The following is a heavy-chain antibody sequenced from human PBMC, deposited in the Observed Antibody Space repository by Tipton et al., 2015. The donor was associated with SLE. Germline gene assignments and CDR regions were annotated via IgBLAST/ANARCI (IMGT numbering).Heavy chain of an antibody. CDR2: IYYSGST. Sequence: GLVKPSETLSLTCSVSGGSFTNYYWSWIRQPPGKGLEWIGYIYYSGSTNYNPSLKSRVTISVDTSKNQFSRKLSSVTAADTAVYYCAMATIPGTFDIWGQGTMVTVSS. CDR1: GGSFTNYY. J-gene: IGHJ3*02. CDR3: AMATIPGTFDI. V-gene: IGHV4-59*01. D-gene: IGHD5-24*01.